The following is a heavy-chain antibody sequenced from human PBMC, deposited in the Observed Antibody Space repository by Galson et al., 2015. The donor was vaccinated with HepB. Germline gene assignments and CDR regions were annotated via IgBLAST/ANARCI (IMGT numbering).Heavy chain of an antibody. J-gene: IGHJ6*02. CDR2: ISYSSTYM. CDR1: GFPFSRYN. Sequence: LRLSCAASGFPFSRYNMNWVRQAPGKGLEWVSSISYSSTYMYYADSVKGRFAISRDNAKNSLYLQMDGLRAEDTAVYYCARDRSDSSGFQWGYYYFDMAVWGQGTAVTVSS. CDR3: ARDRSDSSGFQWGYYYFDMAV. V-gene: IGHV3-21*01. D-gene: IGHD3-22*01.